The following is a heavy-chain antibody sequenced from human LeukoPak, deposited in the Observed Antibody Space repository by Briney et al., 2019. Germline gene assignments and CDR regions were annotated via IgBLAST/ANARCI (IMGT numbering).Heavy chain of an antibody. CDR1: GYTFTSYY. CDR3: ARGPGMIVVVTRFDP. Sequence: ASVKVSCKASGYTFTSYYMHWVRQAPGQGLEWMGIINPSGGSTSYAQKFQGRVTMTRDTSTGTVYMELSSLRSEDTAVYYCARGPGMIVVVTRFDPWGQGTLVTVSS. CDR2: INPSGGST. D-gene: IGHD3-22*01. J-gene: IGHJ5*02. V-gene: IGHV1-46*01.